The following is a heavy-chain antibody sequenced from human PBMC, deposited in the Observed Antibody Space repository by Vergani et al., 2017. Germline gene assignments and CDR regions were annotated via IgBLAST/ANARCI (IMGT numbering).Heavy chain of an antibody. Sequence: QVQLVQSGAEVKKPGSSVKVSCKASGGTFSSYAISWVRQAPGQGLEWMGRIIPIFGTANYAQKFQGRVTITADESTSTAYMELSSLRSEDTAVYYCARGGYGSGSYYSPAYYYYGMDVWDQGTTVTVSS. CDR2: IIPIFGTA. CDR1: GGTFSSYA. J-gene: IGHJ6*02. D-gene: IGHD3-10*01. CDR3: ARGGYGSGSYYSPAYYYYGMDV. V-gene: IGHV1-69*13.